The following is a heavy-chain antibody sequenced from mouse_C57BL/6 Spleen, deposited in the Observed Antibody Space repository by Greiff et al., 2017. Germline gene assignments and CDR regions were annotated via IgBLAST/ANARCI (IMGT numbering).Heavy chain of an antibody. D-gene: IGHD2-3*01. J-gene: IGHJ2*01. CDR1: GFTFSSYG. CDR2: ISSGGSYT. CDR3: ARWYDLYCFDY. V-gene: IGHV5-6*01. Sequence: DVQLVESGGDLVKPGGSLKLSCAASGFTFSSYGMSWVRQTPDKRLEWVATISSGGSYTYYPDSVKGRFTISRDNAKNTLYLQMSSLKSEDTAWDYCARWYDLYCFDYWGQGTTLTVSS.